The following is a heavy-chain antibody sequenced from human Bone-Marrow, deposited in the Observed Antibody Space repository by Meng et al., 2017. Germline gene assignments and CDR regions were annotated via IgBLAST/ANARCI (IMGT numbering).Heavy chain of an antibody. D-gene: IGHD2-2*01. CDR1: GFTFSSYA. CDR3: ARGLGYCSSTSCYEYRDY. J-gene: IGHJ4*01. Sequence: GRSLRLSCAASGFTFSSYAMHWVRQAPGKGLEWVAVISYDGSNKYYADSVKGRFTISRDNSKNTLYLQMNSLRAEDTAVYYCARGLGYCSSTSCYEYRDYWGQGKLVTVSS. V-gene: IGHV3-30*04. CDR2: ISYDGSNK.